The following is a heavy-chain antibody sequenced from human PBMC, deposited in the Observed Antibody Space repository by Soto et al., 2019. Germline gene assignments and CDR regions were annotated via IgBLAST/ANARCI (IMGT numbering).Heavy chain of an antibody. J-gene: IGHJ4*02. V-gene: IGHV3-15*01. CDR1: GFTFSNAW. CDR2: IKSKTDGGTT. D-gene: IGHD3-3*01. Sequence: PGGSLRLSCAACGFTFSNAWMSWVRQAPGKXLEWVGRIKSKTDGGTTDYAAPVKGRFTISRDDSKNTLYLQMNSLKTEDTAVYYCTAQITPPYYDFWSGYSDYWGQGTLVTVSS. CDR3: TAQITPPYYDFWSGYSDY.